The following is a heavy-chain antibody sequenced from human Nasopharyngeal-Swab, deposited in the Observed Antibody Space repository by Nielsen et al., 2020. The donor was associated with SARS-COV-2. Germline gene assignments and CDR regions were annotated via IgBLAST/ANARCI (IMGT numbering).Heavy chain of an antibody. CDR3: ARDGALRYFDQHYYFDY. J-gene: IGHJ4*02. Sequence: GESLKISCAASGFTFSSYSMNWVRQAPGKGPEWVSYISSSSSTIYYADSVKGRFTISRDNAKNSLYLQMNSLRDEDTAVYYCARDGALRYFDQHYYFDYWGQGTLVTVSS. CDR1: GFTFSSYS. D-gene: IGHD3-9*01. V-gene: IGHV3-48*02. CDR2: ISSSSSTI.